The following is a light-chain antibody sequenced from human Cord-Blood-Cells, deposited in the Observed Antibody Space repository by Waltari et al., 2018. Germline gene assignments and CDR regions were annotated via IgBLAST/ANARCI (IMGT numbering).Light chain of an antibody. V-gene: IGKV3-20*01. CDR2: GAS. Sequence: EIVLTQSPGTLSLSPGERATLSCRASQSVSSSYLAWYQQKPGQAPRLLIYGASSRATGIPDRFSGSGSGTVFTLTISRLEPEDFAVYYCQQYGSSHTFGQGTKLEIK. CDR3: QQYGSSHT. CDR1: QSVSSSY. J-gene: IGKJ2*01.